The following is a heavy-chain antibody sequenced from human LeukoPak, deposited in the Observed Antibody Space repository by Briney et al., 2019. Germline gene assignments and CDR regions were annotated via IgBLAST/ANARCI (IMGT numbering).Heavy chain of an antibody. CDR3: GKDGYYDSSGYYFHYYYVDV. CDR2: IRYDGSNK. V-gene: IGHV3-30*02. J-gene: IGHJ6*03. D-gene: IGHD3-22*01. CDR1: GFTFSSYG. Sequence: PGGSLRLSCAASGFTFSSYGMHWVRQAPGKGLEWVAFIRYDGSNKYYEDSVKGRFTIYRDNSKNTLYLQMNSLRAEDTAVYYCGKDGYYDSSGYYFHYYYVDVWGKGTTVTVSS.